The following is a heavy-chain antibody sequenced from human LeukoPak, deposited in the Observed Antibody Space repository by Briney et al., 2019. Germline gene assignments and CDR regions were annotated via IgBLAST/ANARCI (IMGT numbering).Heavy chain of an antibody. J-gene: IGHJ5*02. CDR2: ISSSGSTI. CDR1: RFTFSSYE. Sequence: PGGSLRLSCAASRFTFSSYEMNWVRQAPGKGLEWVSYISSSGSTIYYADSLKGRFTISRDNAKNSLYLQMNSLRAEDTAVYYCARGILLWFGELSSPHWFDPWGQGTLVTVSS. D-gene: IGHD3-10*01. CDR3: ARGILLWFGELSSPHWFDP. V-gene: IGHV3-48*03.